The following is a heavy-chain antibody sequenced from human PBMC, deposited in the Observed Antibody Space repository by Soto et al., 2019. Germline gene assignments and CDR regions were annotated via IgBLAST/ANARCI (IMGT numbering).Heavy chain of an antibody. V-gene: IGHV4-59*08. CDR3: ARQDWVVAAAGTRADWFDP. CDR2: IYYSGST. J-gene: IGHJ5*02. D-gene: IGHD6-13*01. Sequence: QVQLQESGPGLVKPSATLSLTCTVSGGSISSYYWSWIRQLPGKGLEWIGYIYYSGSTNYNPSLTSRVTTSVDTSKNHFSLKLSSVTAADTAVYYCARQDWVVAAAGTRADWFDPWGQGTLVTVSS. CDR1: GGSISSYY.